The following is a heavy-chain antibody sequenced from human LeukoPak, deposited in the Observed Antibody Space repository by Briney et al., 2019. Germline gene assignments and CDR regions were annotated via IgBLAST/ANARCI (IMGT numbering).Heavy chain of an antibody. CDR1: GFTFSSYS. D-gene: IGHD3-9*01. V-gene: IGHV3-48*04. CDR3: ARDHDWAFDY. CDR2: NGGSGSPA. Sequence: GGSLRLSCDAFGFTFSSYSMNWLRQAPGKGLEWVSYNGGSGSPADYADSVKGRFTISRDNTKNSLFLQMHSLRAEDTAVYYCARDHDWAFDYWGQGTLVTVPS. J-gene: IGHJ4*02.